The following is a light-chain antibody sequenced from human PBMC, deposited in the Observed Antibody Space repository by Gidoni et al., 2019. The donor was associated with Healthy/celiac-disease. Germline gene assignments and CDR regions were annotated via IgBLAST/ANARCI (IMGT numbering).Light chain of an antibody. CDR2: WAS. J-gene: IGKJ3*01. V-gene: IGKV4-1*01. CDR3: QQYYSTLIT. Sequence: IVLSQSTDSLAVSLGERATINCKSSQSVLYSSNNKNYLAWYQQKPGQPPKLLIYWASTRESGVPDRFSGSGSGTDFTLTISSLQAEDVAVYYCQQYYSTLITFGPGTKVDIK. CDR1: QSVLYSSNNKNY.